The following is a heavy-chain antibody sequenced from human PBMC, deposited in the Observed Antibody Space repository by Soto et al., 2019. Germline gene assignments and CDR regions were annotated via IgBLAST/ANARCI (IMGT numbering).Heavy chain of an antibody. CDR1: GFTFSSYA. V-gene: IGHV3-30-3*01. CDR3: ARECISTSCTPVYGMDV. D-gene: IGHD2-2*01. Sequence: QVQLVESGGGVVQPGRSLRLSCAASGFTFSSYAMHWVRQAPGKGLEWVAVISYDGSNKYYADSVKGRFTISRDNSKNTLYLQMNSLRAEDTAVYYCARECISTSCTPVYGMDVWGQGTTVTVSS. J-gene: IGHJ6*02. CDR2: ISYDGSNK.